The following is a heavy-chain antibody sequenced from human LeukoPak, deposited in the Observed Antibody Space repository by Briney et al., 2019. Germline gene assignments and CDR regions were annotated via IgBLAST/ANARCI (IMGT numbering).Heavy chain of an antibody. CDR3: ARPFSRRAWGGSYFDY. CDR2: ISSSSSYR. D-gene: IGHD1-26*01. J-gene: IGHJ4*02. V-gene: IGHV3-11*06. Sequence: PGGSLRLSCAASGFTFSDYYMSWIRQAPGKGLEWVSYISSSSSYRNYADSVKGRFTISRDNAKNSLYLQMNSLRAEDTAVYFCARPFSRRAWGGSYFDYWGQGTLVTVSS. CDR1: GFTFSDYY.